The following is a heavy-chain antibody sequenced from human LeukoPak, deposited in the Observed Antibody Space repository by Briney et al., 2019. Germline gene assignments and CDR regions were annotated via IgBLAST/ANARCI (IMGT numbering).Heavy chain of an antibody. CDR3: AREPGPAAPPVDY. V-gene: IGHV3-21*01. J-gene: IGHJ4*02. Sequence: GGSLRLSCAASGFTFTSYGMNWGRQAPGKGLGWVSSISSGSTYMYYADSVKGRFTISRDNAKNSVYLQMNSLRVEDTAVYYCAREPGPAAPPVDYWGQGTLVTVSS. CDR1: GFTFTSYG. D-gene: IGHD2-2*01. CDR2: ISSGSTYM.